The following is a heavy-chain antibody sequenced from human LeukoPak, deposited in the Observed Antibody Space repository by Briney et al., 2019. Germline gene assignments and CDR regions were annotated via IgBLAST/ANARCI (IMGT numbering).Heavy chain of an antibody. V-gene: IGHV3-30*02. J-gene: IGHJ4*02. CDR1: GFTFSSYG. D-gene: IGHD3-16*01. CDR2: IRNDGSTK. CDR3: ARDYLGELDY. Sequence: PGGSLRLSCAASGFTFSSYGMHWVRQAPGKGLEWVAFIRNDGSTKFYADSMKGRFTISRDNSENTLYLQMNSLRAEDTAVYYWARDYLGELDYWGQGTLVTVSS.